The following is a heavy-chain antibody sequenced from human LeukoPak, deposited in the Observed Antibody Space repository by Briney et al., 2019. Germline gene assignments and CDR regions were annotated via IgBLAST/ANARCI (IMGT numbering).Heavy chain of an antibody. Sequence: ASVKVSCNASGYTLTRYFMHWVRQAPGQGLEWMGWISAYNGNTNYAQKLQGRVTMTTDTSTSTAYMELRSLRSDDTAIYYCARGGGYQDYWGQGTLVTVSS. J-gene: IGHJ4*02. CDR1: GYTLTRYF. CDR2: ISAYNGNT. V-gene: IGHV1-18*01. CDR3: ARGGGYQDY. D-gene: IGHD3-22*01.